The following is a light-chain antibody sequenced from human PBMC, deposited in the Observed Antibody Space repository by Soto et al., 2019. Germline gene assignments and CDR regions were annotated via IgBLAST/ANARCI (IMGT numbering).Light chain of an antibody. CDR3: QQRNDWHVT. Sequence: VLTQYPGRLSFSAGERDTLSCRASQRVNSRYLAWYQQKPGQAPRLLIYGVSNRATGIPARFSGSGSGTDFTRTIICPDPHDCAVYYGQQRNDWHVTFGPGTRLEIK. CDR1: QRVNSRY. J-gene: IGKJ5*01. V-gene: IGKV3D-11*02. CDR2: GVS.